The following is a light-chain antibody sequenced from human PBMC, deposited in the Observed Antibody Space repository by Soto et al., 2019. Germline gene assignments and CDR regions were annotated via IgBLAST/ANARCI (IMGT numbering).Light chain of an antibody. CDR2: EVS. Sequence: QSALTQPASVSGSPGQSITISCTGTSGDVGGFHYVSWYQQHPGKAPKLMIYEVSNRPSGVPDRFSGSKSGNTASLTVSGLQAADEADYFCKSYAGSNTYVFGSGTKVTVL. J-gene: IGLJ1*01. CDR3: KSYAGSNTYV. V-gene: IGLV2-8*01. CDR1: SGDVGGFHY.